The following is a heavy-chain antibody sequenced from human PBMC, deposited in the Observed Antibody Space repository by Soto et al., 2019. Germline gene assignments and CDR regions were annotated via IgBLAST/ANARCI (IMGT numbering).Heavy chain of an antibody. CDR3: ARASGEMATIFNFDY. J-gene: IGHJ4*02. V-gene: IGHV1-69*14. Sequence: QVQLVQSGAEVKKPGSSVKVSCKASGGTFSSYAISWVRQAPGQGLEWMGGIIPIFGTANYAQKFQGRVTIXXDXSKXTAYMELSSLRSEDTAVYYCARASGEMATIFNFDYWGQGTLVTVSS. CDR1: GGTFSSYA. D-gene: IGHD5-12*01. CDR2: IIPIFGTA.